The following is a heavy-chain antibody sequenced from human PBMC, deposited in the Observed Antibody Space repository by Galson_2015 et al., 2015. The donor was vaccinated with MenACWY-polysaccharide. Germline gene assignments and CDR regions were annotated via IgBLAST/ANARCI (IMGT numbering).Heavy chain of an antibody. D-gene: IGHD2-21*02. CDR1: GYTFSSYN. CDR2: INPSAGTI. Sequence: SCAASGYTFSSYNMNWVRQAPGQGLEWMGIINPSAGTITYAQNFQGRVTMTRDTSTSTVYMELSSLRSDDTAVYYCARSYCAGDCPKRDFDSWGQGTLVTVSS. J-gene: IGHJ5*01. V-gene: IGHV1-46*01. CDR3: ARSYCAGDCPKRDFDS.